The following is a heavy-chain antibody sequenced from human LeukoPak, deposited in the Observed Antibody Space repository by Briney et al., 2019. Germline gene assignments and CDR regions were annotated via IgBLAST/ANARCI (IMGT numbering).Heavy chain of an antibody. CDR2: ISDDGTST. J-gene: IGHJ3*02. Sequence: PGGSLRLSCAASGFSFSTYAMSWVRQAPGKGLEWVSAISDDGTSTYYADSVKGRFTTSRDNSKNTLYLHMNSLRAEDTAVYFCARACSSGSCYLAASDIWSERSMVTVSS. CDR1: GFSFSTYA. V-gene: IGHV3-23*01. D-gene: IGHD2-15*01. CDR3: ARACSSGSCYLAASDI.